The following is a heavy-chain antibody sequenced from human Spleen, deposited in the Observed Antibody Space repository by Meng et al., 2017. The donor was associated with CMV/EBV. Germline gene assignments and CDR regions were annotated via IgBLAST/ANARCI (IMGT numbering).Heavy chain of an antibody. V-gene: IGHV5-51*01. CDR1: GYSFTSYW. CDR3: ARLGIRIVVVPAAGAFDI. Sequence: KVSCKGSGYSFTSYWIGWVRQMPGKGLEWMEIIYPGDSDTRYSPSFQGQGTIPADKSISTAYMQWSSLKASDTAMYYCARLGIRIVVVPAAGAFDIWGQGTMVTVSS. J-gene: IGHJ3*02. CDR2: IYPGDSDT. D-gene: IGHD2-2*01.